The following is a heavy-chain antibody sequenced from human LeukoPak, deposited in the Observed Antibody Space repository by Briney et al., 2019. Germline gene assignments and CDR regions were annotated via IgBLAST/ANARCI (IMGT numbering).Heavy chain of an antibody. J-gene: IGHJ4*02. D-gene: IGHD3-22*01. Sequence: SETLSLTCTVSGGSISSYYWSWIRQPPGKGLEWIGYIYYSGSTNYNPSLKSRVTISVDTSKNQFSLKLSSVTAADTAVYYCARKVGQDSSGYYYGGNYFDYWGQGTLVTVSS. V-gene: IGHV4-59*01. CDR3: ARKVGQDSSGYYYGGNYFDY. CDR2: IYYSGST. CDR1: GGSISSYY.